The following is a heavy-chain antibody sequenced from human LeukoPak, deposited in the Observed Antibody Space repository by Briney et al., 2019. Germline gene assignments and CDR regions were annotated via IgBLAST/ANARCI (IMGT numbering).Heavy chain of an antibody. J-gene: IGHJ4*02. V-gene: IGHV3-30*02. CDR2: TPYHGVSR. Sequence: HPGGSLRLSCAASGFIFGSYGMHWVRQAPGKGLEWVAFTPYHGVSRYYTESVKGRFTISRDNSKSTLYLQMNSLRIEDTAVYYCAKDRHGDYTSDYWGQGTLVIVSS. CDR3: AKDRHGDYTSDY. CDR1: GFIFGSYG. D-gene: IGHD4-17*01.